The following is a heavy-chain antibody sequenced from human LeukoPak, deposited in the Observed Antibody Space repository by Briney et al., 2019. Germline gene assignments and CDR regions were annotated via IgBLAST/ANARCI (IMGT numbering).Heavy chain of an antibody. D-gene: IGHD3-9*01. CDR2: ISYDGSNK. Sequence: GRSLRLSCAASGFTFSSYAMHWVRQAPGKGLEWVAVISYDGSNKYYADSVKGRFTISRDNSKNTLYLQMNSLRAEDTAVYYCARDLRYFDWVDYWGQGTLVTVSS. CDR1: GFTFSSYA. J-gene: IGHJ4*02. CDR3: ARDLRYFDWVDY. V-gene: IGHV3-30-3*01.